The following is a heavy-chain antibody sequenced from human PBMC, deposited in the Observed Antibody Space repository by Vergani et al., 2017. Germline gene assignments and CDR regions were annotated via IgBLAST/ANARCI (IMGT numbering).Heavy chain of an antibody. CDR2: ISPYNGHT. J-gene: IGHJ4*02. CDR1: GYTFRNYR. V-gene: IGHV1-18*01. D-gene: IGHD5-24*01. CDR3: ARGSDNYN. Sequence: QVQLVQSGAEVKKPGASVKVSCKASGYTFRNYRITWVRQASGQGLEWLGWISPYNGHTKYAQKLQDRVTMITDTSTTTAYIEVRGLRSDDTAVYYCARGSDNYNWGQGTLVTVSS.